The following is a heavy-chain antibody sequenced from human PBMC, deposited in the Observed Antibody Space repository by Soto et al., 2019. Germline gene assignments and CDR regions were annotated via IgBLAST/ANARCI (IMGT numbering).Heavy chain of an antibody. J-gene: IGHJ3*02. CDR2: IYYSGST. V-gene: IGHV4-39*01. CDR3: AREGIAAAVGGDAFDI. D-gene: IGHD6-13*01. Sequence: LQLQESGPGLVKPSETLSLTCTVSGGSISSSSYYWGWIRQPPGKGLAWIGSIYYSGSTYYNPSLKSRVTISVDTSKNQFSLKLSSVTAADTAVYYCAREGIAAAVGGDAFDIWGQGTMVTVSS. CDR1: GGSISSSSYY.